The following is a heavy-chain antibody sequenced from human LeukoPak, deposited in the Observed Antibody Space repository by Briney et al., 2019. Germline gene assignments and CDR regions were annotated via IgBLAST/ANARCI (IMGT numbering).Heavy chain of an antibody. CDR2: IRYDGSNK. CDR1: GFTFSSYA. Sequence: GGSLRLSCAASGFTFSSYAMSWVRQAPGKGLEWVAFIRYDGSNKYYADSVKGRFTVSRDNSKKTVSLQMHSLRREDTAVYYCVKDLLQWYKFDSWGQGTLVIVSS. D-gene: IGHD4-23*01. J-gene: IGHJ4*02. CDR3: VKDLLQWYKFDS. V-gene: IGHV3-30*02.